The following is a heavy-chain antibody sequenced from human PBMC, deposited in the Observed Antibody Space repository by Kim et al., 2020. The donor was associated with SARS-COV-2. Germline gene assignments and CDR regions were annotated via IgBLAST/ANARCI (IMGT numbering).Heavy chain of an antibody. CDR2: ISWNSGSI. CDR3: AKGQGSSGYYNSFDY. D-gene: IGHD3-22*01. CDR1: GFTFDDYA. V-gene: IGHV3-9*01. J-gene: IGHJ4*02. Sequence: GGSLRLSCAASGFTFDDYAMHWVRQAPGKGLEWVSGISWNSGSIGYADSVKDRFTISRDNAKNSLYLQMNSLRAEDTALYYCAKGQGSSGYYNSFDYWGQGTLVTVSS.